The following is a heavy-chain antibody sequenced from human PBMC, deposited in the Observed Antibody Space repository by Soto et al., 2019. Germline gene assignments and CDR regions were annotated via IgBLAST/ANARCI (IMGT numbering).Heavy chain of an antibody. CDR3: AKDWVATRSGPVDY. V-gene: IGHV3-23*01. J-gene: IGHJ4*02. CDR2: ISGSGGST. D-gene: IGHD5-12*01. CDR1: GFTFSSYA. Sequence: EVQLLESGGGLVQPGGSLRLSCAASGFTFSSYAMSWVRQAPGKGLEWVSAISGSGGSTYYADSVKGRFTISRDNXXNTLYVKMSSLRAEDTAVYYCAKDWVATRSGPVDYWGQGTLVTVSS.